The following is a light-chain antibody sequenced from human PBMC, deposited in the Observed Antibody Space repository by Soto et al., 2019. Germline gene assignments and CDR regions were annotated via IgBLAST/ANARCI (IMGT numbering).Light chain of an antibody. V-gene: IGLV1-47*01. CDR3: AAWDDSLSGPHYV. Sequence: QSVLTWPPSASGTPGQRVTISCSGSSSNIGSNYVYWYQQLPGTAPKLLIYRNNQRPSGVPDRFSGSKSGTSASLAISGLRSEDEADYYCAAWDDSLSGPHYVFGTGTKVTVL. CDR1: SSNIGSNY. J-gene: IGLJ1*01. CDR2: RNN.